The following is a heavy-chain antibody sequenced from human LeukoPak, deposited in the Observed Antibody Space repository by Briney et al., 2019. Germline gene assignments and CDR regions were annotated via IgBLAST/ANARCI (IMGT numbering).Heavy chain of an antibody. V-gene: IGHV4-34*01. Sequence: PSETLSLTCAVSGGSFIGYYWSGIRQPPGKGLEWIGEINHRGSTNYNPSLKSRVTISVDTSKNQFSLMLSSVTAADTALYYCASRMGSGFDYWGQGTLVTVSS. J-gene: IGHJ4*02. CDR2: INHRGST. D-gene: IGHD6-19*01. CDR3: ASRMGSGFDY. CDR1: GGSFIGYY.